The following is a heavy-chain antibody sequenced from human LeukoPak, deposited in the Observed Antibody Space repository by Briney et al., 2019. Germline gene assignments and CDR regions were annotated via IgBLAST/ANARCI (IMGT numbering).Heavy chain of an antibody. V-gene: IGHV1-69*13. Sequence: GASVKVSCKASGYTSTSYGISWVRQAPGQGLEWMGGIIPIFGTANYAQKFQGRVTITADESTSTAYMELSSLRSEDTAVYYCARGGRVQLTFDYWGQGTLVTASS. J-gene: IGHJ4*02. CDR1: GYTSTSYG. CDR2: IIPIFGTA. CDR3: ARGGRVQLTFDY. D-gene: IGHD5-18*01.